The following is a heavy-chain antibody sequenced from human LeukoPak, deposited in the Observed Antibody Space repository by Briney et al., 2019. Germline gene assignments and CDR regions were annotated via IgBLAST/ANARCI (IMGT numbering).Heavy chain of an antibody. V-gene: IGHV1-46*01. J-gene: IGHJ4*02. D-gene: IGHD3-10*01. CDR2: INPSGGST. CDR3: ATARAMVRGVIPFDY. Sequence: ASVKVSCKASGYTFTSYYMHWVRQAPGQGLEWMGIINPSGGSTSYAQKFQGRVTMTEDTSTDTAYMELSSLRSEDTAVYYCATARAMVRGVIPFDYWGQGTLVTVSS. CDR1: GYTFTSYY.